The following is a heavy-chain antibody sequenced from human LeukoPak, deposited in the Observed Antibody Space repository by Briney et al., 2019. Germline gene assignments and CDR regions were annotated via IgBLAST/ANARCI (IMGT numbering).Heavy chain of an antibody. CDR1: GYTFTGYY. Sequence: ASVKVSCKASGYTFTGYYIHWVRQAPGQGLEWMGWVNPNSGNTGYAQKFQGRVTMTRNTSISTAYMELSSLRSEDTAVYYCARGPYVAAAGYYYYYYMDVWGKGTTVTISS. V-gene: IGHV1-8*02. D-gene: IGHD6-13*01. CDR2: VNPNSGNT. CDR3: ARGPYVAAAGYYYYYYMDV. J-gene: IGHJ6*03.